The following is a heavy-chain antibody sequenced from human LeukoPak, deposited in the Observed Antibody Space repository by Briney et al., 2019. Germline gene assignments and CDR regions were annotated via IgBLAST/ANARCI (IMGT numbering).Heavy chain of an antibody. CDR2: IFHTGST. CDR1: GDSISSGAYS. Sequence: PSETLSLTCVISGDSISSGAYSWSWIRQPPGKGLEWIGYIFHTGSTFYNPSLKSRVTISVDNSKNQFSLRLSSVTAADTAVYYCARHTSYYNPVAIWYFDLWGRGTLVTVSS. CDR3: ARHTSYYNPVAIWYFDL. V-gene: IGHV4-30-2*01. J-gene: IGHJ2*01. D-gene: IGHD3-10*01.